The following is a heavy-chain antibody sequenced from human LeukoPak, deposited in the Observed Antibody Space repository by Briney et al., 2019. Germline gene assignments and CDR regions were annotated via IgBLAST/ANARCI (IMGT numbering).Heavy chain of an antibody. CDR3: AKASGAYYDTSGFDC. Sequence: GGSLRLSCAASGFTFDDYAMDWVRQAPGKGLEWVSGISWSSGDIGYADSVKGRFTISRDNAKNSLYLQMYSLRAEDTAFYYCAKASGAYYDTSGFDCWGQGTLVTVSS. J-gene: IGHJ4*02. CDR1: GFTFDDYA. D-gene: IGHD3-22*01. CDR2: ISWSSGDI. V-gene: IGHV3-9*01.